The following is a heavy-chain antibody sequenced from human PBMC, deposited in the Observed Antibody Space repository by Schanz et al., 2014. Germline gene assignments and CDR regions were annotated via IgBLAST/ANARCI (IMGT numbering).Heavy chain of an antibody. V-gene: IGHV1-46*01. D-gene: IGHD4-17*01. J-gene: IGHJ4*02. CDR2: VNPSVRGT. Sequence: QVQLLQSGAEVKKPGASMKVSCKASGYTFTTYYMLWVRQAPGQGLEWMGIVNPSVRGTHFAREFQGRVTVTSDTSTSTVYMELSGLRSEDTAVYYCARGYGDSPTDFWGQGTLVTVSS. CDR3: ARGYGDSPTDF. CDR1: GYTFTTYY.